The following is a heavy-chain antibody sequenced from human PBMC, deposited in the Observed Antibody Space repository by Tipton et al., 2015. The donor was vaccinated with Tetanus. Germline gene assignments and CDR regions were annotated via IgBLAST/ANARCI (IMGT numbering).Heavy chain of an antibody. D-gene: IGHD5-18*01. J-gene: IGHJ3*02. V-gene: IGHV3-53*01. CDR3: ARLHSYGLAKSDAFDI. CDR2: IYSGGST. CDR1: GLTVSSNY. Sequence: SLRLSCAASGLTVSSNYMSWVRQAPGKGLEWASVIYSGGSTYYADSVKGRFTISRDNSKNTLYLQMNSLRAEDTAVYYCARLHSYGLAKSDAFDIWGQGTMVTVSS.